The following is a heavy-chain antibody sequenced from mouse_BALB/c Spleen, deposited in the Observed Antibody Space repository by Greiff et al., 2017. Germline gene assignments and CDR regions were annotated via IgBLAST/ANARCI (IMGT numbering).Heavy chain of an antibody. CDR1: GFDFSRYW. Sequence: EVKLVESGGGLVQPGGSLNLSCAASGFDFSRYWMSWARQAPGKGQEWIGEINPGSSTINYTPSLKDKFIISRDNAKNTLYLQMSKVRSEDTALYYCARGRGMDYWGQGTSVTVSS. J-gene: IGHJ4*01. CDR3: ARGRGMDY. CDR2: INPGSSTI. V-gene: IGHV4-2*02.